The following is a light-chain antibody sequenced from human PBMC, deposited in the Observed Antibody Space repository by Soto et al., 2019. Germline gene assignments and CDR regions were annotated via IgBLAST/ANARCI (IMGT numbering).Light chain of an antibody. Sequence: VVTKEPSLTVSPGGTVTLTCASSTGAVTSGNYPNWFQQKPGQAPRSLIYSTYNVHSWTPARFSGSLLGGKAALTLSGVQPEDEDEDICVLYYGGIYVFGTGAKVTVL. CDR1: TGAVTSGNY. CDR2: STY. J-gene: IGLJ1*01. V-gene: IGLV7-43*01. CDR3: VLYYGGIYV.